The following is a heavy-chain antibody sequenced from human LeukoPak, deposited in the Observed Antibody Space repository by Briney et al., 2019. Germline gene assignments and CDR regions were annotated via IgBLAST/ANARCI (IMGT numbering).Heavy chain of an antibody. V-gene: IGHV3-74*01. Sequence: GGSLRLSCAGSRFTFSTSWMHWVRQAPGQGLVWVSRINSDGSTINYADSVQGRFIISRDNAKSTLYLQMNSLGAEDTAMYYCARAGYYRFDYWGQGTQVTVSS. J-gene: IGHJ4*02. CDR3: ARAGYYRFDY. D-gene: IGHD4-11*01. CDR2: INSDGSTI. CDR1: RFTFSTSW.